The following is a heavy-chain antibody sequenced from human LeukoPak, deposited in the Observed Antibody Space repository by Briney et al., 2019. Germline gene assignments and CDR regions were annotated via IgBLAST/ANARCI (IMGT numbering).Heavy chain of an antibody. CDR3: ASQTTVKYYFDY. CDR1: EFTFSSYA. J-gene: IGHJ4*02. Sequence: GGSLRLSCATSEFTFSSYAMTWVRQAPGKGLEWVSSISASGAGTYYADSVQGRFTISRDNSKNTLYLQLNSLRGEDTAVYYCASQTTVKYYFDYWGQGTLVTVSS. D-gene: IGHD4-17*01. V-gene: IGHV3-23*01. CDR2: ISASGAGT.